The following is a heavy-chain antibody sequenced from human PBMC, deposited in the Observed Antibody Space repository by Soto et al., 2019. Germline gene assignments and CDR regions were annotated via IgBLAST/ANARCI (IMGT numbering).Heavy chain of an antibody. V-gene: IGHV3-21*01. CDR2: ISSSSSYI. Sequence: EVQLLESGGGLLKPGGSLRLSCAASGFTFSSYSMNWVRQAPGKGLEWVSSISSSSSYIYYADSVKGRVTISRNNAKNSLSLQINSLRAEDTAVYYCARERAGLFGVLDYFDYWGQGTLVTVSS. CDR1: GFTFSSYS. D-gene: IGHD3-16*01. J-gene: IGHJ4*02. CDR3: ARERAGLFGVLDYFDY.